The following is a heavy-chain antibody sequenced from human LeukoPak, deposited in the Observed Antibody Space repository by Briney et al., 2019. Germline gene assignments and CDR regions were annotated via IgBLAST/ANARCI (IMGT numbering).Heavy chain of an antibody. J-gene: IGHJ4*02. CDR3: ATYRQVLLPFES. V-gene: IGHV3-23*01. CDR1: GFTFSSYA. CDR2: IFPSGGEI. D-gene: IGHD2-8*02. Sequence: GGSLRLSCAASGFTFSSYAMIWVRQPPGKGLEWVSSIFPSGGEIHYADSVRGRFTISRDNSKSTLSLQMNSLRADDTAIYYCATYRQVLLPFESWGQGTLVTVSS.